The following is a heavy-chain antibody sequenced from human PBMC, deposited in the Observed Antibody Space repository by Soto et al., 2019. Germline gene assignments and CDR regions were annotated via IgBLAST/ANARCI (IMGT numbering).Heavy chain of an antibody. Sequence: EVQLVDSGGGLVQPGGSLRLSCAASGFTFSHHWMNWVRQAPGKGLEWVANIKEDGSEKFYVDSVKGRFTISRDNGKNSLYLQMNSLTADDTAVYYCARGSSGLYFDAFDIWGQGTMVTVSS. CDR3: ARGSSGLYFDAFDI. V-gene: IGHV3-7*01. CDR2: IKEDGSEK. D-gene: IGHD6-19*01. CDR1: GFTFSHHW. J-gene: IGHJ3*02.